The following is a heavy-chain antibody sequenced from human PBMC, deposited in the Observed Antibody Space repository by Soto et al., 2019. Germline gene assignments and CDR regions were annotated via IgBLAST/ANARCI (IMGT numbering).Heavy chain of an antibody. CDR1: GFTFSSYS. CDR2: ISSSSSYI. V-gene: IGHV3-21*01. Sequence: VGSLRLSCAASGFTFSSYSMNWVRQAPGKGLEWVSSISSSSSYIYYADSVKGRFTISRDNAKNSLYLQMNSLRAEDTAVYYCARAVDTAMGDAFDIWGQGTMVTVSS. J-gene: IGHJ3*02. D-gene: IGHD5-18*01. CDR3: ARAVDTAMGDAFDI.